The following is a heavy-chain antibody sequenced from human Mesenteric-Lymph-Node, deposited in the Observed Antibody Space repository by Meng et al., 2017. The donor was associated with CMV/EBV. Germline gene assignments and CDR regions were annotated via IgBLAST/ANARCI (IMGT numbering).Heavy chain of an antibody. D-gene: IGHD7-27*01. CDR3: ARIGITGDEGDY. J-gene: IGHJ4*02. V-gene: IGHV4-39*07. CDR2: IWQSSST. CDR1: GGSISSSSCY. Sequence: SETLSLTCTVSGGSISSSSCYWGGIRQPPGMGLEWLGSIWQSSSTYYNPSLKSRVTLSVDTSKNQFSLKLSFVTAADTAVYYCARIGITGDEGDYWGQGTLVTVSS.